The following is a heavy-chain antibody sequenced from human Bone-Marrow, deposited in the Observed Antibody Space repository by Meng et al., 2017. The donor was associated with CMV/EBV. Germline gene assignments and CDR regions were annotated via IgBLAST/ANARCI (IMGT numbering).Heavy chain of an antibody. V-gene: IGHV4-34*01. Sequence: QLQRWGAGLFSPSATLSLTCAVYGGSFSGYYWSWIRQPPGKGLEWIGEINHSGSTNYNPSLKSRVTISVDTSKNQFSLKLSSVTAADTAVYYCARAQAVAGRFCVYWGQGTLVTVAS. CDR1: GGSFSGYY. CDR2: INHSGST. J-gene: IGHJ4*02. CDR3: ARAQAVAGRFCVY. D-gene: IGHD6-19*01.